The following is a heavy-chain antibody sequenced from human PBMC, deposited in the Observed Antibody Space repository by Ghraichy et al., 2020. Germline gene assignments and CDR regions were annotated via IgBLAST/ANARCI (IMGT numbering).Heavy chain of an antibody. CDR1: GFTVSSNH. CDR2: IYSGGTT. J-gene: IGHJ4*02. Sequence: GGSLRLSCAASGFTVSSNHMSWVRQAPGKGLEWVSVIYSGGTTYYADSVRGRFTISRDNSKNTLYLQMNSLRAEDTAVYYCATSGVMGWLLEFSYFDYWGQGPLSADSS. V-gene: IGHV3-53*01. CDR3: ATSGVMGWLLEFSYFDY. D-gene: IGHD3-3*01.